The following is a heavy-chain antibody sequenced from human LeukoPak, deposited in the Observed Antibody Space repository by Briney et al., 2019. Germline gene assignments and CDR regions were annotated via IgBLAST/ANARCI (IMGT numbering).Heavy chain of an antibody. CDR2: IWYDGSNK. CDR3: ARDGRYGPFDP. Sequence: GRSLRLYCAASGFTFSSYGMHWVRQAPGKGLEWVAVIWYDGSNKYYADSVKGRFTISRDNAKNSLYLQMNSLRAEDTAVYYCARDGRYGPFDPWGQGTLVTVSS. V-gene: IGHV3-33*01. D-gene: IGHD5-18*01. CDR1: GFTFSSYG. J-gene: IGHJ5*02.